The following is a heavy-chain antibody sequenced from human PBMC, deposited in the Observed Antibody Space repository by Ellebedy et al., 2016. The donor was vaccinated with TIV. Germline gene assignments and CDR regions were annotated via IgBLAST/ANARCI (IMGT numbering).Heavy chain of an antibody. D-gene: IGHD4-17*01. J-gene: IGHJ4*02. CDR1: GGSISSSSYF. Sequence: SETLSLTXTVSGGSISSSSYFRGWIRQPPGKGLEWIGIIYYSGSTYYNPSLNSRVSISVDRAKNQSSLNLSSVTASDTAVYYCARPLRSTVTTSIYFDYWGQGTLVTVSS. CDR3: ARPLRSTVTTSIYFDY. CDR2: IYYSGST. V-gene: IGHV4-39*01.